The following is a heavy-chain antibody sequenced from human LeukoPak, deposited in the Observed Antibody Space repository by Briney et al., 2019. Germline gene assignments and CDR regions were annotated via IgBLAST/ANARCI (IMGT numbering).Heavy chain of an antibody. D-gene: IGHD1-26*01. CDR1: GFTFTTYS. J-gene: IGHJ6*03. CDR3: ARAYSGTYGLGYYYMDV. Sequence: PGGSLRLSCAASGFTFTTYSMNWVRQAPGKGLEWVSSITSSSTSMYYADSVKGRFTISRDNAKNSLYLQMISLRAEDTAVYYCARAYSGTYGLGYYYMDVWGKGTTVTISS. V-gene: IGHV3-21*01. CDR2: ITSSSTSM.